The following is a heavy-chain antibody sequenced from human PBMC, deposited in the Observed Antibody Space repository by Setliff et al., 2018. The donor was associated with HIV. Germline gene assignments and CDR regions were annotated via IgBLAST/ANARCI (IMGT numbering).Heavy chain of an antibody. J-gene: IGHJ4*02. CDR1: GVSTISSSSSCY. V-gene: IGHV4-39*07. Sequence: SETLSLTCIVSGVSTISSSSSCYWGWIRQPPGKGLEWIGYISHSGSTNYNPSLKSRVTISVDTSKNQFSLRVSSVTATDTAVYFCARGGGVAVTTTGGTASFDYWGQGTLVTVSS. D-gene: IGHD2-15*01. CDR3: ARGGGVAVTTTGGTASFDY. CDR2: ISHSGST.